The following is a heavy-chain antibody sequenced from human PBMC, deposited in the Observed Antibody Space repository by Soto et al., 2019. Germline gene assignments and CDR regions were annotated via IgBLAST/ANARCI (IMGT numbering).Heavy chain of an antibody. CDR3: ARVARVGGYCISTSRCNEGWFDP. Sequence: PSETLSLTCTVSGGSMSSSSTYYWGWMRQPQGKRLEWIASIYYSGNTYYNPSVKSRVTISVDTSKNQFSLKLSSVTAADTAVYYCARVARVGGYCISTSRCNEGWFDPWGQGTLVTVSS. J-gene: IGHJ5*02. CDR2: IYYSGNT. D-gene: IGHD2-2*03. CDR1: GGSMSSSSTYY. V-gene: IGHV4-39*07.